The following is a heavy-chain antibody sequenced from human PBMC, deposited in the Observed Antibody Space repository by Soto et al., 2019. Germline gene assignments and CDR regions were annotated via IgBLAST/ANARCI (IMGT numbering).Heavy chain of an antibody. CDR3: AKDKGWLYSDY. CDR2: ISSDGKTT. CDR1: GIIFSRAG. J-gene: IGHJ4*02. Sequence: WGSLRLSCAASGIIFSRAGMHWVRQAPGKGLEWVAVISSDGKTTYYADSVRGRFTISRDDSKNTLSLHMNRLIVEDTAVYYCAKDKGWLYSDYWGQGTSVTVSS. D-gene: IGHD5-12*01. V-gene: IGHV3-30*18.